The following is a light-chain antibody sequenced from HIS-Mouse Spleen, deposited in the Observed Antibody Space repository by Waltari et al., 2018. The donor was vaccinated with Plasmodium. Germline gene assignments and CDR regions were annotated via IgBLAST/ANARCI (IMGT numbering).Light chain of an antibody. CDR1: QGVSSN. CDR3: QQYNNWSFT. V-gene: IGKV3-15*01. J-gene: IGKJ3*01. CDR2: VAS. Sequence: EIVMTQSPATLSVSPGERATLSCRASQGVSSNLAWYQQKPGHAPKLLIYVASTRATGIPARFSGSGSGTEFTLTISSLQSEDFAVYYCQQYNNWSFTFGPGTKVDIK.